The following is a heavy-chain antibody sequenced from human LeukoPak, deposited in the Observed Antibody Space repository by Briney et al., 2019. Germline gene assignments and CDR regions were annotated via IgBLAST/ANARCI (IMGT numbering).Heavy chain of an antibody. J-gene: IGHJ4*02. CDR2: ISGSGGSR. V-gene: IGHV3-23*01. D-gene: IGHD3-22*01. CDR1: GITLSNYG. CDR3: AKRGVVIRVILVGFHREAYYFDS. Sequence: GGSLRLSCAVSGITLSNYGMSWVRQAPGKGLEWVAGISGSGGSRNYADPVKGRFTISRDNPKNTLYLQMNSLRAEDTAVYFCAKRGVVIRVILVGFHREAYYFDSWGQGALVTVSS.